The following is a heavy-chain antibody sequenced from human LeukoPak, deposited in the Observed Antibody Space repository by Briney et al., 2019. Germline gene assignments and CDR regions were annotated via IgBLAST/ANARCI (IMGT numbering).Heavy chain of an antibody. CDR3: AKDTPLTTYTSGWSSNSFDY. CDR1: GFTFSSFA. D-gene: IGHD6-19*01. V-gene: IGHV3-23*01. J-gene: IGHJ4*02. CDR2: ITGGSGAK. Sequence: GGSLRLSCTVSGFTFSSFAMSWVRQAPGKGLEWVSTITGGSGAKYYADSVRGRFTISRDNSKDTLYLQMHSLRAEDTAVYFCAKDTPLTTYTSGWSSNSFDYWGQGTLVAVSS.